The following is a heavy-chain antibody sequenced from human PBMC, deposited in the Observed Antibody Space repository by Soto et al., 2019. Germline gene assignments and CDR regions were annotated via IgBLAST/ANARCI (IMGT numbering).Heavy chain of an antibody. D-gene: IGHD3-16*01. Sequence: QVQLQESGPGLVKPSQTLSLTCTVSGGSISSGDYYWSWIRQPPGKGLEWIGYIYYSGSTYYNPSLKSRVXXSXDXXKNQCSLKLSSVTAADTAVYYCARIIRLGEFLIDYWGQGTLVTVSS. CDR2: IYYSGST. J-gene: IGHJ4*02. V-gene: IGHV4-30-4*01. CDR1: GGSISSGDYY. CDR3: ARIIRLGEFLIDY.